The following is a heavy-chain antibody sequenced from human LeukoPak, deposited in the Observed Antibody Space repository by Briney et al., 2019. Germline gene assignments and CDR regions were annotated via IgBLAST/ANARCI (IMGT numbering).Heavy chain of an antibody. CDR1: GFTFSNYW. D-gene: IGHD3-22*01. CDR3: ATKKYHYDTSPSGWFDP. Sequence: GGSLRLSCAASGFTFSNYWMTWVRRAPGKGLEWVATINQDGSEMSYVDSAKGRFTISRDNAKNSLYLQMNSLRAEDTAVYYCATKKYHYDTSPSGWFDPWGQGTLVTVSS. CDR2: INQDGSEM. J-gene: IGHJ5*02. V-gene: IGHV3-7*01.